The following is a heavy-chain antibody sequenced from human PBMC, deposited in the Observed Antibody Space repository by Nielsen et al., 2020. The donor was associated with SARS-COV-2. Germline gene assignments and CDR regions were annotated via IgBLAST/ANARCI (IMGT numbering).Heavy chain of an antibody. J-gene: IGHJ2*01. Sequence: WVRQAPGQGLEWMGRINPNSGGTSYAQKFQGRVTMTRDTSISTAYMELSRLRSDDTAVYYCARSRGTWGIAVAGTGDWYFDLWGRGTLVTVSS. V-gene: IGHV1-2*06. D-gene: IGHD6-19*01. CDR3: ARSRGTWGIAVAGTGDWYFDL. CDR2: INPNSGGT.